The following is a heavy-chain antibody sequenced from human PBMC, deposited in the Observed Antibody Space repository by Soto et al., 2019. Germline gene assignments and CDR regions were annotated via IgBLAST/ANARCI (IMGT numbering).Heavy chain of an antibody. Sequence: WGALRVSCASSVFTFSSYAMSWVRQAPGKGLEWVSAISGSGGSTYYADSVKGRFTISRDNSKNTLYLQMNSLRAEDTAVYYCPKDYYDSSGYYYFDYWGQGTLVTVSS. CDR3: PKDYYDSSGYYYFDY. CDR2: ISGSGGST. CDR1: VFTFSSYA. D-gene: IGHD3-22*01. J-gene: IGHJ4*02. V-gene: IGHV3-23*01.